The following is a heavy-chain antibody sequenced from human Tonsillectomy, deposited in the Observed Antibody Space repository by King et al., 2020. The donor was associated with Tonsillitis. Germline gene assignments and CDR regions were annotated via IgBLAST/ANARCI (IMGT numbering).Heavy chain of an antibody. Sequence: VQLVESGGGLVQPGRSLRLSCAASGFTLDDYAMHWVRQAPGKGLEWVSGISWNSGSIGYADSVKGRFTISRDNAKNSLYLQMNSLRAEDTALYYCAKDRGYGDYEFYYYYGMDVWGQGTTVTVSS. V-gene: IGHV3-9*01. J-gene: IGHJ6*02. CDR1: GFTLDDYA. CDR3: AKDRGYGDYEFYYYYGMDV. D-gene: IGHD4-17*01. CDR2: ISWNSGSI.